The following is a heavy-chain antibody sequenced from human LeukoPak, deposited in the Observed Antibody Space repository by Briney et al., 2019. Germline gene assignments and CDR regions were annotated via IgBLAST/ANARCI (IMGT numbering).Heavy chain of an antibody. Sequence: PSETLSLTCTVSGGSISSSSYYWGWIRQPPGKGLEWIGSIYYSGSTYYNPSLKSRVTISADTSKNQFSLKLSSVTAADTAVYYCARQGAFNYWGQGTLVTVSS. D-gene: IGHD3-16*01. CDR1: GGSISSSSYY. J-gene: IGHJ4*02. V-gene: IGHV4-39*01. CDR3: ARQGAFNY. CDR2: IYYSGST.